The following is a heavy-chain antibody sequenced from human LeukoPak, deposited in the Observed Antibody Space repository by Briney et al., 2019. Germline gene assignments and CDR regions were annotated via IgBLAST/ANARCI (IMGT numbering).Heavy chain of an antibody. V-gene: IGHV1-69*05. CDR2: IIPIFGTA. J-gene: IGHJ5*02. CDR1: GYTFTSYA. Sequence: GASVKVSCKASGYTFTSYAMHWVRQAPGQGLEWMGGIIPIFGTANYAQKFQGRVTMTRDTSTSTVYMELSSLRSEDTAIYYCAKLAASETGEGSWGQGTLVTVSS. CDR3: AKLAASETGEGS. D-gene: IGHD6-13*01.